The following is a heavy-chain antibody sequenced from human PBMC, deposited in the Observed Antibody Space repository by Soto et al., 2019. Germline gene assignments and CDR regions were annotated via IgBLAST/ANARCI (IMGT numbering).Heavy chain of an antibody. CDR1: GFNIRNYA. CDR3: ARRPVTYYFDY. J-gene: IGHJ4*02. CDR2: ISYDGSNT. D-gene: IGHD4-17*01. Sequence: GVSLRLPYAASGFNIRNYAMHWVRQAPGKGLEWVAVISYDGSNTYYADSVKGRFTISRDNSKNTLYLQMDSLRAEDTAVYFCARRPVTYYFDYWGQGTLVTVSS. V-gene: IGHV3-30-3*01.